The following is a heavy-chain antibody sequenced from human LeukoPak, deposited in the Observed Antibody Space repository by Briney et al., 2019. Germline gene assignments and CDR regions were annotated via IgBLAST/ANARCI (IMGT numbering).Heavy chain of an antibody. D-gene: IGHD2-2*01. CDR2: ISYDGSNK. Sequence: GGSLRLSCAASGFTFSSYGMHWVRQAPGKGLERVAVISYDGSNKYYADSVKGRFTISRDNSKNTLYLQMNSLRAGDTAVYYCAKDQIVVVPAAMYPYYYGMDVWGKGTTVTVSS. CDR1: GFTFSSYG. J-gene: IGHJ6*04. CDR3: AKDQIVVVPAAMYPYYYGMDV. V-gene: IGHV3-30*18.